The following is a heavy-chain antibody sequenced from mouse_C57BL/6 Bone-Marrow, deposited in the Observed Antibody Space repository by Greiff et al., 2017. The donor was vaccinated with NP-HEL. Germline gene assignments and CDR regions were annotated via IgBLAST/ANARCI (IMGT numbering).Heavy chain of an antibody. V-gene: IGHV5-4*01. J-gene: IGHJ3*01. D-gene: IGHD2-3*01. CDR2: ISDGGSYT. CDR3: ERDRSYDDPAWFAY. CDR1: GFTFSSYA. Sequence: EVQLQESGGGLVKPGGSLKLSCAASGFTFSSYAMSWVRQTPEKRLEWVATISDGGSYTYYPDNVKGRFTISRDNAKNNLYLQMRHLRSEDTAMYYCERDRSYDDPAWFAYWGQGTLVTVSA.